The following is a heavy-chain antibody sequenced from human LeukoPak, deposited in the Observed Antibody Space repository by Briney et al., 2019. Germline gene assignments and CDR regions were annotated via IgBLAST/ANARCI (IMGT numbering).Heavy chain of an antibody. Sequence: APSLRLSCAASGFTFSSYAMSWVRHAPGKGLEWVSAISGSGGSTYYADSVKGRFTISRDNSKNTLYLQMNSLRAEDTAVYDCAKAERRCLVRVLDYWGQGTMVTVSS. D-gene: IGHD6-19*01. CDR1: GFTFSSYA. V-gene: IGHV3-23*01. CDR3: AKAERRCLVRVLDY. J-gene: IGHJ4*01. CDR2: ISGSGGST.